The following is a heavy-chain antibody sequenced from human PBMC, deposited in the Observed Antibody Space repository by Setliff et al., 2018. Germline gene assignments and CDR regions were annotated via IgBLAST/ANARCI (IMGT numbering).Heavy chain of an antibody. V-gene: IGHV1-69-2*01. D-gene: IGHD1-1*01. J-gene: IGHJ4*02. Sequence: ASVKVSCKASGYSFSDFYMHWVRQVPGEGLEALGRIDPRDDFTVYAERFKDRLTITADTSTDTSYMEMSSLRFEDTAVYYCAIDYGPTGTPYHWGQGTPVTVS. CDR3: AIDYGPTGTPYH. CDR2: IDPRDDFT. CDR1: GYSFSDFY.